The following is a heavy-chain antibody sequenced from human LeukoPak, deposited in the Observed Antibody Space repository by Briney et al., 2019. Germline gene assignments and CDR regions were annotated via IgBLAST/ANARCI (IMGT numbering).Heavy chain of an antibody. CDR1: GFTFSSYA. V-gene: IGHV3-23*01. Sequence: GGSLRLSCAASGFTFSSYAMSWVRQAPGKGLEWVSAISGSGSSTYYADSVKGRFTISRDNSKNTLYLQVNSLRAEDTAVYYCAKEGGFWSGYYFDYWGQGTLVTVSS. CDR2: ISGSGSST. J-gene: IGHJ4*02. CDR3: AKEGGFWSGYYFDY. D-gene: IGHD3-3*01.